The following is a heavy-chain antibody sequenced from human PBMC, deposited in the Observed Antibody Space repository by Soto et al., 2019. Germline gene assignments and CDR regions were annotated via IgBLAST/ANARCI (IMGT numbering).Heavy chain of an antibody. D-gene: IGHD3-16*02. CDR1: GFTFSSYA. V-gene: IGHV3-23*01. CDR2: ISGSGGST. Sequence: PGGSLRLSCAASGFTFSSYAMSWVRQAPGKGLEWVSAISGSGGSTYYADSVKGRFTISRDNSKNTLYLQMNSLRAEDTAVYYYAKGLEPYYLSFSFDYWGQGTLVTVPS. J-gene: IGHJ4*02. CDR3: AKGLEPYYLSFSFDY.